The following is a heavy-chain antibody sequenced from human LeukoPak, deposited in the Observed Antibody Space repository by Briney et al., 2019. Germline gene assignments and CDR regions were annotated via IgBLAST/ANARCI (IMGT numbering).Heavy chain of an antibody. V-gene: IGHV4-61*01. Sequence: SETLSLTCTVSGGSVSSDSYSWSWIRQPPGTGLEWIGYIYYSGSTNYNPSLKSRVTISVDKSKNQFSLKLSSVTAADTAVYYCARPGGTPRKEYGMDVWGQGTTVTVSS. J-gene: IGHJ6*02. CDR1: GGSVSSDSYS. CDR3: ARPGGTPRKEYGMDV. D-gene: IGHD1-26*01. CDR2: IYYSGST.